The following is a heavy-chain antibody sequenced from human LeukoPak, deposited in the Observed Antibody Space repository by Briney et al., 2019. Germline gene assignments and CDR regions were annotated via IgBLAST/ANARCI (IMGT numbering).Heavy chain of an antibody. Sequence: GRSLRLSCAASGFTFSSYAMHWVRQAPGKGLEWVAVISYDGSNKYYADSVKGRFTISRDNSKNTLYLQMNSLRAEDTAVYYWASIRGATLQDYYYYMDVWGKGTTVTISS. J-gene: IGHJ6*03. V-gene: IGHV3-30*04. CDR1: GFTFSSYA. D-gene: IGHD1-26*01. CDR3: ASIRGATLQDYYYYMDV. CDR2: ISYDGSNK.